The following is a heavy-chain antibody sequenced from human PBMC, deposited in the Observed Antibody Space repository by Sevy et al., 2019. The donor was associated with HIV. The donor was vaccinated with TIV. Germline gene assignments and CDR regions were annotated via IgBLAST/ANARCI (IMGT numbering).Heavy chain of an antibody. CDR1: GFTFSSTW. V-gene: IGHV3-15*01. Sequence: GGSLRLSCTASGFTFSSTWMSWVRQAPGKGLEWVGRIKSEFDGGAIDYTAPVKGRFTISREDSKNTVYLQMNSLKTEDTAVYYCITDPAYRGYDEEVINYYFYGMDVWGQGTTVTVSS. J-gene: IGHJ6*02. CDR2: IKSEFDGGAI. CDR3: ITDPAYRGYDEEVINYYFYGMDV. D-gene: IGHD5-12*01.